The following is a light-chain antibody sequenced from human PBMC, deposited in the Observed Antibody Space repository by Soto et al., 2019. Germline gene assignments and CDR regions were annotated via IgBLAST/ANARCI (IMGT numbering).Light chain of an antibody. J-gene: IGLJ1*01. CDR2: EVS. CDR1: SSDVGAYNY. Sequence: QSALTQPPSASGSPGQSVTISCTGTSSDVGAYNYVSWYQQHPGKAPKLMIYEVSKRPSGVPDRFSGSKSGNTASLTVSGLQAEDKADYYCSSYAGSNIYVFGTGTKLTVL. CDR3: SSYAGSNIYV. V-gene: IGLV2-8*01.